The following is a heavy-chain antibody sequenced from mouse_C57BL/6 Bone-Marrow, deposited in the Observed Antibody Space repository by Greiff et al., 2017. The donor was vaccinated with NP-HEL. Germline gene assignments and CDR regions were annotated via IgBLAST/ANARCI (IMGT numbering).Heavy chain of an antibody. D-gene: IGHD1-1*01. CDR1: GYTFTSYG. CDR3: ARKKDYYGSSYPYYYAMDY. V-gene: IGHV1-81*01. CDR2: IYPRSGNT. Sequence: QVHVKQSGAELARPGASVKLSCKASGYTFTSYGISWVKQRTGQGLEWIGEIYPRSGNTYYNEKFKGKATLTADKSSSTAYMELRSLTSEDSAVYFCARKKDYYGSSYPYYYAMDYWGQGTSVTVSS. J-gene: IGHJ4*01.